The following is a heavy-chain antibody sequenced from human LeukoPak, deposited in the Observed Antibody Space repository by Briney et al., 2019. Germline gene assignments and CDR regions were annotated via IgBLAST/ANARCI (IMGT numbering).Heavy chain of an antibody. J-gene: IGHJ4*02. CDR2: VYATGNT. D-gene: IGHD3-22*01. V-gene: IGHV4-61*02. CDR1: GASINRGTHY. CDR3: ARDRSYYSDTGADY. Sequence: PSETLSLTCTVSGASINRGTHYWRWVRQAAGKGLEWLGRVYATGNTNYNPSLWSRLSISIDTSRNQFSLRLSSVTAADTAIYYCARDRSYYSDTGADYWGQGIMVIVSS.